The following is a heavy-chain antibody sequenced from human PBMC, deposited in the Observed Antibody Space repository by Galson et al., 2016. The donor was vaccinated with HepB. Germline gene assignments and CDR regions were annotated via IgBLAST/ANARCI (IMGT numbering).Heavy chain of an antibody. Sequence: SLRLSCAASGFTFSRYAMHWVRQAPGKGLEWVALISFDGTNKFYADSVRGRFTISRDNSKNTLYLQLNSLRAEDTAVYYCTKDGRYYGSVRGGLDVWGQGTTVTVSS. CDR1: GFTFSRYA. CDR2: ISFDGTNK. D-gene: IGHD3-10*01. V-gene: IGHV3-30*04. J-gene: IGHJ6*02. CDR3: TKDGRYYGSVRGGLDV.